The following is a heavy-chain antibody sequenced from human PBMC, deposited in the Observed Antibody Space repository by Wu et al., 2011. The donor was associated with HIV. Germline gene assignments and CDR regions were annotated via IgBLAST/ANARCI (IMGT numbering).Heavy chain of an antibody. CDR1: GYTFTSYG. J-gene: IGHJ3*02. CDR2: ISTFSGNT. Sequence: EVKKSGASVKVSCRTSGYTFTSYGISWVRQAPGQGLEWMGWISTFSGNTKYAQIFQGRVTMTADTPTSTGYMELRSLRSDDTAVYYCARDLPPVGATREGFDIWGQGTMVTVSS. D-gene: IGHD1-26*01. V-gene: IGHV1-18*01. CDR3: ARDLPPVGATREGFDI.